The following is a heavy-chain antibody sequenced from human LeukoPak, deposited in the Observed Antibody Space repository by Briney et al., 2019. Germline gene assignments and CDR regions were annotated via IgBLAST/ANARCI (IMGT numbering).Heavy chain of an antibody. Sequence: GGSLRLSCAASGFTFSAYSMNWVRQAPGKGLDWVSYISSRSFTIYYADSVKGRFTISRDNAKNSLYLQMNSLRAEDTAVYYCARDLVPDYWGQGTLVTVSS. CDR1: GFTFSAYS. CDR3: ARDLVPDY. CDR2: ISSRSFTI. J-gene: IGHJ4*02. D-gene: IGHD3-10*02. V-gene: IGHV3-48*04.